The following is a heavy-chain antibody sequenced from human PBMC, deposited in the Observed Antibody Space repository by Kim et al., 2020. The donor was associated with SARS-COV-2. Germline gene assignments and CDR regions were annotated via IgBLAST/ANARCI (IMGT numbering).Heavy chain of an antibody. CDR3: ARDKGYGSGENWFDP. V-gene: IGHV4-30-2*01. CDR1: GGSISSGGYS. CDR2: IYHDGGT. D-gene: IGHD3-10*01. Sequence: SETLSLTCVVSGGSISSGGYSWSWIRQPPGKGLEWIGYIYHDGGTYYNPSLKSRVTMSVDRSKNKFSLKLNSVTAADTAVYYFARDKGYGSGENWFDPWGQGTLVTVAS. J-gene: IGHJ5*02.